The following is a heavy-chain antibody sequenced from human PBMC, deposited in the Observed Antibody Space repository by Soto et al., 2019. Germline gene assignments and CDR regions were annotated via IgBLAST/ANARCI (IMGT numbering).Heavy chain of an antibody. CDR1: GGSISSSNW. CDR3: ARAPIFLAVGGSERFDP. J-gene: IGHJ5*02. D-gene: IGHD6-19*01. V-gene: IGHV4-4*02. Sequence: QVQLQESGPGLVKPSGTLSLTCAVSGGSISSSNWWSWVRQPPGKGLEWIGEIYHSGSTNYNPSLKSRVTISVDKSKNQFSRKLSSVTAADTAVYYCARAPIFLAVGGSERFDPWGQGTLVTVSS. CDR2: IYHSGST.